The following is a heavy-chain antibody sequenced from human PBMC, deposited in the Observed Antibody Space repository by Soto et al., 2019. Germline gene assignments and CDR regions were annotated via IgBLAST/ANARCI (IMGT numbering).Heavy chain of an antibody. CDR1: RFNFSAAW. CDR3: ATVPHSSGPT. J-gene: IGHJ4*02. CDR2: IKPKSEGETA. V-gene: IGHV3-15*07. D-gene: IGHD6-19*01. Sequence: EMQLVQSGGGLVKPGGSLRLCCVASRFNFSAAWLNWIRQAPGKGLEWVGRIKPKSEGETADYTAPVRGRFTISRDDSQNTLHLQMDSLKTEDTAVYYCATVPHSSGPTWDLGVLVTVSS.